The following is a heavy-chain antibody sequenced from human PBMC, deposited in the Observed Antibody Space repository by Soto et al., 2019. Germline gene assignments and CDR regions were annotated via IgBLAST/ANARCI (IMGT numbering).Heavy chain of an antibody. J-gene: IGHJ6*02. Sequence: PGGSLRLSCAASGFTFSSYAMSWVRQAPGKGLERVSGISGSAGNTYYADSVKGRLSVSRDNSKNTLYLLMNSLRAEDTAVYYCAKGQWLGVFGMDVWGQGTTVTVSS. V-gene: IGHV3-23*01. CDR1: GFTFSSYA. CDR3: AKGQWLGVFGMDV. D-gene: IGHD3-10*01. CDR2: ISGSAGNT.